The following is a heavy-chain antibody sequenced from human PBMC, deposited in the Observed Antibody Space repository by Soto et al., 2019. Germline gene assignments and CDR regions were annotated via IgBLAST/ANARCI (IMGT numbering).Heavy chain of an antibody. CDR3: VKEKTIAVTGGLDY. V-gene: IGHV3-NL1*01. J-gene: IGHJ4*02. CDR1: GFTFSSYG. Sequence: PGGSLRLSCAASGFTFSSYGMHWVRQAPGKGLEWVSSIIGSGGRIYYADSVKGRFTISRDNSKNTVYLQMSGLRGDDTAVYYCVKEKTIAVTGGLDYWGQGTLVTVSS. D-gene: IGHD6-19*01. CDR2: IIGSGGRI.